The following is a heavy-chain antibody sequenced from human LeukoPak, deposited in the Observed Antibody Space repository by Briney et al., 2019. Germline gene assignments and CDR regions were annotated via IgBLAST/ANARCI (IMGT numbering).Heavy chain of an antibody. CDR2: ISSSGSTI. CDR3: ARERYYDTSGYDY. D-gene: IGHD3-22*01. CDR1: GFTFSSYE. Sequence: PGGSLRLSCAASGFTFSSYEMNWVRQAPGKGLEWVSYISSSGSTIYYADSVKGRFTISRDNAKNSLYLQMNSLRAEDTAVYYCARERYYDTSGYDYWGQGTLVTVSS. J-gene: IGHJ4*02. V-gene: IGHV3-48*03.